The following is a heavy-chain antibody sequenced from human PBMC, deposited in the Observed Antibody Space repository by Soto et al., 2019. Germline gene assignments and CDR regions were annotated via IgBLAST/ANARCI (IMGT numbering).Heavy chain of an antibody. Sequence: GGSLRLSCTASGFTFGDYAMSWFRQAPGKGLEWVGFIISKAYGGTTEYAASVEGRFTISRDDSKSIAYLQMNSLKTEDTAVYYCTRATERGKYASGSYYANYYYYYGMDVWGQGTTVTVSS. CDR1: GFTFGDYA. J-gene: IGHJ6*02. V-gene: IGHV3-49*03. CDR2: IISKAYGGTT. CDR3: TRATERGKYASGSYYANYYYYYGMDV. D-gene: IGHD3-10*01.